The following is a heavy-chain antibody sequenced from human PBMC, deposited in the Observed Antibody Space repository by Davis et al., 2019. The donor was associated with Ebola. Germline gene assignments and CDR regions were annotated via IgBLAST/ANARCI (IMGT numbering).Heavy chain of an antibody. J-gene: IGHJ4*02. CDR1: VITFSSYA. CDR2: ISSDSDYI. CDR3: ARDIWMISPY. D-gene: IGHD3/OR15-3a*01. V-gene: IGHV3-21*01. Sequence: GGSLRLSCADSVITFSSYAMTWVRQAPGKGLEWVSSISSDSDYIYYADSAKGRFTISRDNAKNSLYLQMNSLRAEDTAVYYCARDIWMISPYWGQGTLVTVSS.